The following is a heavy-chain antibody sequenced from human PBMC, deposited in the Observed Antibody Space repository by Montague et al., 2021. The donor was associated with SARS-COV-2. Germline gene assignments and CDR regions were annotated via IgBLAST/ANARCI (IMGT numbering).Heavy chain of an antibody. V-gene: IGHV4-39*01. CDR2: ISYSGIT. Sequence: SETLSLTCSVSGDSMSRSYHNWDWIRQPPGKGLGWIGTISYSGITYYSPSLKSRVTISVDTSKKQFSLKVTSMTAADTAVYYCARETVSAAASEIDNWGQGTLVTVSS. CDR3: ARETVSAAASEIDN. CDR1: GDSMSRSYHN. D-gene: IGHD2-2*01. J-gene: IGHJ4*02.